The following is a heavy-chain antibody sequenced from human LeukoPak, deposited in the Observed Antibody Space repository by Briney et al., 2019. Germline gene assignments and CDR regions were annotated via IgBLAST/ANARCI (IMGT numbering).Heavy chain of an antibody. Sequence: GGSMRLSCAGSAFTFGSYAINWVRPAPGMRLEWVSSIGGSGQGAGGGDTCYAASGRGPFTISRANSKSTVYLQMNSLRAEDAAVYYCVFSMLTTGYHGMDVWGHGTTVIVSS. CDR1: AFTFGSYA. D-gene: IGHD4/OR15-4a*01. V-gene: IGHV3-23*01. CDR2: IGGSGQGAGGGDT. CDR3: VFSMLTTGYHGMDV. J-gene: IGHJ6*02.